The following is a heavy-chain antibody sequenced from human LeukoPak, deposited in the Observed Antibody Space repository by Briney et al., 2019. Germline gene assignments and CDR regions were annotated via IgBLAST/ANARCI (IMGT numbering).Heavy chain of an antibody. D-gene: IGHD2-2*01. Sequence: GESLKISCKGSGYSFTSYWIGWVRQLPGKGLEWMGIIYPGDSDTRYSPSFQGQVTISADKSISTAYLQWSSLKASDTAMYYCARGSPSVVVAAATGSWFDPWGQGTLVTVSS. CDR3: ARGSPSVVVAAATGSWFDP. CDR2: IYPGDSDT. CDR1: GYSFTSYW. J-gene: IGHJ5*02. V-gene: IGHV5-51*01.